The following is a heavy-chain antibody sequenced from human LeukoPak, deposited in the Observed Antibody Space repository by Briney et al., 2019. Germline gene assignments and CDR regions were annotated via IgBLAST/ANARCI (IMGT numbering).Heavy chain of an antibody. CDR2: IIGGSGDT. CDR3: AKGAYDYIEMGYFDD. CDR1: GFGFSNFA. J-gene: IGHJ4*02. D-gene: IGHD5-12*01. V-gene: IGHV3-23*01. Sequence: GGSLRLSCAASGFGFSNFAMSWVRQAPGKGLEWVSLIIGGSGDTLYADSVKGRFTISRDISKNRLYLQMSSLRAEDTALYYCAKGAYDYIEMGYFDDWGQGTLVTVSS.